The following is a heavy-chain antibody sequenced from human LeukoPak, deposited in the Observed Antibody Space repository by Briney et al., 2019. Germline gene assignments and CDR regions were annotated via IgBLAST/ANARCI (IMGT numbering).Heavy chain of an antibody. CDR2: IYYSGST. Sequence: SQTLSLTCTVSGGSISSGDYYWSWIRQPPGKGLEWIGYIYYSGSTYYNPSLKSRVTISVDTSKNQFSLKLSSVTAADTAVYYCARDLHDKWFGDPLGWFDPWGQGTLVTVSS. CDR1: GGSISSGDYY. V-gene: IGHV4-30-4*08. D-gene: IGHD3-10*01. J-gene: IGHJ5*02. CDR3: ARDLHDKWFGDPLGWFDP.